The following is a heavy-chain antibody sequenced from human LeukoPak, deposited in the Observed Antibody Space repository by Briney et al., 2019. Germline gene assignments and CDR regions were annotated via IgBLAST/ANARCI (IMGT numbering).Heavy chain of an antibody. CDR1: GFTFSSYW. J-gene: IGHJ4*02. D-gene: IGHD3-9*01. Sequence: GGSLRLSCAASGFTFSSYWMHWVRQAPGKGLVWVSSINSDGSSTIYADSVKGRFTISRDNAKNTLYLQMNSLRAEDTAVYYCASYNYDILTGYYNPGWGQGTLVTVSS. CDR3: ASYNYDILTGYYNPG. V-gene: IGHV3-74*01. CDR2: INSDGSST.